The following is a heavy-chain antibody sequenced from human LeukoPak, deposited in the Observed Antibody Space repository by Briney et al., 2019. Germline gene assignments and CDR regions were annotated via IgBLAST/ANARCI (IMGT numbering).Heavy chain of an antibody. CDR1: GGSISSGDYY. J-gene: IGHJ5*02. CDR2: IYYSGST. V-gene: IGHV4-30-4*01. D-gene: IGHD1-1*01. CDR3: ARGGTTNWFDP. Sequence: PSETLSLTCIVSGGSISSGDYYWSWIRQPPGKGLEWIGYIYYSGSTYYNPSLKSRVTISVDTSKNQFSLKLSSVTAADTAVYYCARGGTTNWFDPWGQGTLVTVSS.